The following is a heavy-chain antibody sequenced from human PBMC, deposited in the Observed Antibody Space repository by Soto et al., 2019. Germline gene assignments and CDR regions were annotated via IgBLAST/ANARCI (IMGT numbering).Heavy chain of an antibody. J-gene: IGHJ6*03. CDR1: GFSLGTSGMC. Sequence: GSGPTLVNPTQTLTLTCTFSGFSLGTSGMCVSWIRQPPGKALEWLARIDWDDDKYYSTSLKTRLTISKDTSKNQVVLTMTNMDPVDTATYYCARSVRPSRPYYYYYYMDVWGKGTTVTVSS. D-gene: IGHD6-6*01. CDR3: ARSVRPSRPYYYYYYMDV. V-gene: IGHV2-70*11. CDR2: IDWDDDK.